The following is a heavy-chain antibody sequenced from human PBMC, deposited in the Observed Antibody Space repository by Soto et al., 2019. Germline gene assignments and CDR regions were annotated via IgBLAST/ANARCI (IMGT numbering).Heavy chain of an antibody. J-gene: IGHJ4*02. D-gene: IGHD3-22*01. CDR2: IYPGDSDT. Sequence: ESLKISCKGSGNSFTNYWIGWVRQMPGKGLEWMGIIYPGDSDTRYSPSFQGQVTISADKSISTAYLQWSSLKASDTAMYYCARAYYYDSSGYRYYFDYWGQGTLVTVSS. CDR3: ARAYYYDSSGYRYYFDY. V-gene: IGHV5-51*01. CDR1: GNSFTNYW.